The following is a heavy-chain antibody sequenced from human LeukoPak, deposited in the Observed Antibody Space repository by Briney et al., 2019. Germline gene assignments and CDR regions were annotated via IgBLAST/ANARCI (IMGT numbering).Heavy chain of an antibody. CDR1: GGTFSSYA. CDR3: ASVEQWLDAFDI. J-gene: IGHJ3*02. CDR2: ITPIFGTA. Sequence: SVKVSCKASGGTFSSYAISWVRQAPGQELEWMGRITPIFGTANYAQKFQGRVTITTDESTSTAYMELSSLRSEDTAVYYCASVEQWLDAFDIWGQGTMVTVSS. D-gene: IGHD6-19*01. V-gene: IGHV1-69*05.